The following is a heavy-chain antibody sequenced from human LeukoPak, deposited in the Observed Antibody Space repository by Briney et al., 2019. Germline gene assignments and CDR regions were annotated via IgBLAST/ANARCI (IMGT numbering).Heavy chain of an antibody. CDR3: ARGNTYYDFWSGYSWPYYFDY. CDR2: NHYSRSA. D-gene: IGHD3-3*01. Sequence: SETLSLTCTVSGGSVSSGEYYWTWLRQHPGKGLEWIGYNHYSRSAYYNPSLKSRVTISVDTSKNQFSLKLSSVTAADTAVYYCARGNTYYDFWSGYSWPYYFDYWGQGTLVTVSS. J-gene: IGHJ4*02. V-gene: IGHV4-30-4*08. CDR1: GGSVSSGEYY.